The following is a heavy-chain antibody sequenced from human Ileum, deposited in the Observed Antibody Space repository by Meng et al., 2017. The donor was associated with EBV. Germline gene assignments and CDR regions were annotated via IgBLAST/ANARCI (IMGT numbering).Heavy chain of an antibody. CDR3: AKNGEKYFEY. J-gene: IGHJ4*02. CDR1: GGSISVINW. Sequence: QVQWQESGPGLVNPSGTLSLACAVSGGSISVINWWSWVRQSPEKGLEWIGEMSDSGITHYNPSLKSRVTISADKSNNQFSLKLTSVTSADTAVYFCAKNGEKYFEYWGQGTLVTVSS. CDR2: MSDSGIT. V-gene: IGHV4-4*02.